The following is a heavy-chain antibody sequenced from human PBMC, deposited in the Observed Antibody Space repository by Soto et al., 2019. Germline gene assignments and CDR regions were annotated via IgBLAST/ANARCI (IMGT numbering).Heavy chain of an antibody. CDR2: IYYSGST. J-gene: IGHJ4*02. CDR3: ARVEDMITFGGVGYFDY. Sequence: SETLSLTCTVSGGSISSYYWSWIRQPPGKGLEWIGYIYYSGSTSYNPSLKSRVTISVDTSKNQFSLKLSSVTAADTAVYYCARVEDMITFGGVGYFDYWGQGTLVTVSS. D-gene: IGHD3-16*01. V-gene: IGHV4-59*01. CDR1: GGSISSYY.